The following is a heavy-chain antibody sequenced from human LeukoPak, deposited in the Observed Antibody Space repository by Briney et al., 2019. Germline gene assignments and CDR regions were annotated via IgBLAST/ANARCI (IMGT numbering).Heavy chain of an antibody. Sequence: GGSLRLSCEASRFSFRNNGMHWVRQAPGKGLEWVAVIWYDGSEKYYVDSVKGRFTVSRDNSKTTVYLQMNSLRVEDTAVYYCARHRGWPAVHFDLWGQGTLVTVSS. D-gene: IGHD2-15*01. V-gene: IGHV3-33*01. CDR3: ARHRGWPAVHFDL. CDR1: RFSFRNNG. J-gene: IGHJ4*02. CDR2: IWYDGSEK.